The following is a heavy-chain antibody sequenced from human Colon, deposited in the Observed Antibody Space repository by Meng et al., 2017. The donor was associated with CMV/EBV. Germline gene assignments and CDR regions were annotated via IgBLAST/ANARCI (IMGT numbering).Heavy chain of an antibody. J-gene: IGHJ4*02. CDR2: ISGVNGDT. D-gene: IGHD2-21*02. CDR1: GYKFDIYG. V-gene: IGHV1-18*01. CDR3: ARAGAEVTTHFDR. Sequence: KASGYKFDIYGITWVRQVPGQGLEWVGWISGVNGDTNYAQKFQGRVTVTADTSTKTAYMELRGLKSDDSAVYYCARAGAEVTTHFDRWGQGTLVPSPQ.